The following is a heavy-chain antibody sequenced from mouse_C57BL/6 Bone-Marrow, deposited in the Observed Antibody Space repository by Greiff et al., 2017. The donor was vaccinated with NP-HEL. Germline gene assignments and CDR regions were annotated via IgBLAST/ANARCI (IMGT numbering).Heavy chain of an antibody. D-gene: IGHD2-4*01. CDR2: IYPGSGNT. CDR3: ARFYDYGMDY. V-gene: IGHV1-76*01. Sequence: VQLQQSGAELVRPGASVKLSCKASGYTFTDYYINWVKQRPGQGLEWIARIYPGSGNTYYNEKFKGKATLTAEKSSSTAYMQLSSLTSEDSAVYFSARFYDYGMDYWGQGTSVTVSA. CDR1: GYTFTDYY. J-gene: IGHJ4*01.